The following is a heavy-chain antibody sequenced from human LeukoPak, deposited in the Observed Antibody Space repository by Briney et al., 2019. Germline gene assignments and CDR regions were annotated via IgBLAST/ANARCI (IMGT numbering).Heavy chain of an antibody. CDR3: ARSSRYDIWTAYPY. Sequence: SLKVSCKASGGTFSSYAISWVRQAPGQGLEWMGRIIPILGIANYAQKFQGRVTITADKSTSTAYMELSSLRSEDTAVYYCARSSRYDIWTAYPYWGQGTLVTVSS. D-gene: IGHD3-9*01. CDR2: IIPILGIA. V-gene: IGHV1-69*04. CDR1: GGTFSSYA. J-gene: IGHJ4*02.